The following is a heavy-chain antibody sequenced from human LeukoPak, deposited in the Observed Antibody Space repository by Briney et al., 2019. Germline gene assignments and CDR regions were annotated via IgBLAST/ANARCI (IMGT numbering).Heavy chain of an antibody. Sequence: GGSLRLSCAASGFTVSSSYMTWARQAPGKGLEWVSVIYSGGSTYYADSVKGRFTISRDNSKNTLYLQMNSLRAEDTAVYYCARVLGYSYGFPFDYWGQGTLVTVSS. D-gene: IGHD5-18*01. V-gene: IGHV3-66*01. CDR2: IYSGGST. J-gene: IGHJ4*02. CDR1: GFTVSSSY. CDR3: ARVLGYSYGFPFDY.